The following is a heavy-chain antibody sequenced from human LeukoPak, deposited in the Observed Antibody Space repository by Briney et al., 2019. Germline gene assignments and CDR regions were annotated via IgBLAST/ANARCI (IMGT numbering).Heavy chain of an antibody. CDR1: GFTVSSNY. CDR3: ARDTYYYDSSGYYYAEYFQH. Sequence: GGSLRLSCAASGFTVSSNYMSWVRQAPGKGLEWVSVIYSGGSTYYADSVKGRFTISRDNSKNTLYLQMNSLRAEDTAVYYCARDTYYYDSSGYYYAEYFQHWGRGTLVTVSS. J-gene: IGHJ1*01. V-gene: IGHV3-53*01. D-gene: IGHD3-22*01. CDR2: IYSGGST.